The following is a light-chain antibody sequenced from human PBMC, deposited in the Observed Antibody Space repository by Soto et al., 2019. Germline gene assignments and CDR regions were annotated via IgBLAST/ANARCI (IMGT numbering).Light chain of an antibody. V-gene: IGKV3-11*01. CDR3: QQRFRWPPT. CDR2: DTS. J-gene: IGKJ4*01. Sequence: EMGLTQSPATLSLSPGERATLSCRASQSVSRYLAWYQHKPGQAPPLLIHDTSTRATGVPDTFSSSGSGTDFPLTTSSLEPEDFATYYCQQRFRWPPTLGGGTSVEIK. CDR1: QSVSRY.